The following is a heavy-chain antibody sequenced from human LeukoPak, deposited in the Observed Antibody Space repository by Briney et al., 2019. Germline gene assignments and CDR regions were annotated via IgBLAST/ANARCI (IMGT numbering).Heavy chain of an antibody. D-gene: IGHD2-2*01. CDR3: ANIVVVPAAPPTWNYGMDV. CDR2: ISSSSSYI. J-gene: IGHJ6*02. V-gene: IGHV3-21*01. Sequence: GGSLRLSCAASGFTFSSYSMNWVRQAPGKGLEWVSSISSSSSYIYYADSVKGRFTISRDNAKNSLYLQMNSLRAEDTAVYYCANIVVVPAAPPTWNYGMDVWGQGTTVTVSS. CDR1: GFTFSSYS.